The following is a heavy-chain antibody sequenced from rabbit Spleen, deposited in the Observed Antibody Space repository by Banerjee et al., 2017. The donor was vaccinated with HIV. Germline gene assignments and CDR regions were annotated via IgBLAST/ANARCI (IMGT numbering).Heavy chain of an antibody. V-gene: IGHV1S45*01. CDR3: ARDPGDYFNL. D-gene: IGHD3-1*01. Sequence: QEQLEESGGGLVKPEGSLTLTCKASGFDFSSAYYMCWVRQAPGKGLEWIACIFGDSGSNTYYASWAKGRFTISRTSSTTVTLQMTSLTGADTATYFCARDPGDYFNLWGQGTLVTVS. CDR2: IFGDSGSNT. J-gene: IGHJ4*01. CDR1: GFDFSSAYY.